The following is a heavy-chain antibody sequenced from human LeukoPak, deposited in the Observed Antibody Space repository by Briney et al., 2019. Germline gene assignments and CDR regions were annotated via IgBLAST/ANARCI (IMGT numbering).Heavy chain of an antibody. CDR3: ARVGYGDYVFRYYYYYMDV. CDR1: GGSISSSSYY. Sequence: PSETLSLTCTVSGGSISSSSYYWGWIRQPPGKGLEWIGSIYYSGSTNYNPSLKSRVTISVDTSKNQFSLKLSSVTAADTAVYYCARVGYGDYVFRYYYYYMDVWGKGTTVTVSS. V-gene: IGHV4-39*07. J-gene: IGHJ6*03. CDR2: IYYSGST. D-gene: IGHD4-17*01.